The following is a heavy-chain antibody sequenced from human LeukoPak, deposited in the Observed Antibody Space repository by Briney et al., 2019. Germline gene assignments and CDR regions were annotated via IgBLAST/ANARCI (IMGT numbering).Heavy chain of an antibody. CDR1: GFTFSSYA. CDR2: ISSNGGST. D-gene: IGHD4-23*01. Sequence: GGSPRLSCAASGFTFSSYAMHWVRQAPGKGLEYVSAISSNGGSTYYANSVKGRFTISRDNSKNTLYLQMGSLRAEDMAVYYCARVSKLRGYYFDYWGQGTLVTVSS. CDR3: ARVSKLRGYYFDY. J-gene: IGHJ4*02. V-gene: IGHV3-64*01.